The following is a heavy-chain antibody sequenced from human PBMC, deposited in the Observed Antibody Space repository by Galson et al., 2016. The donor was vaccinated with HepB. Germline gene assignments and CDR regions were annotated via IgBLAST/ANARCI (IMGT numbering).Heavy chain of an antibody. Sequence: SVKVSCKASGYIFTAYYIHWVRQAPGQGLEWMGRIDPNRGDTIFAQKFQGGVTLTRDTSLTTVYLELTRLRPHDTAVYFCTRGGPPSYFDVWGRGTLVTVS. J-gene: IGHJ2*01. V-gene: IGHV1-2*06. CDR3: TRGGPPSYFDV. CDR1: GYIFTAYY. CDR2: IDPNRGDT.